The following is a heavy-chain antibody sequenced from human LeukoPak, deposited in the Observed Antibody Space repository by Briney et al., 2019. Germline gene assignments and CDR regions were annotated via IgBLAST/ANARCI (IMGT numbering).Heavy chain of an antibody. J-gene: IGHJ4*02. CDR1: GFTFSSCS. CDR2: ISSSSSYI. Sequence: GGSLRLSCAASGFTFSSCSMNWVRQAPGKGLEWVSSISSSSSYIYYADSVKGRFTISRDKAKNSLYLQMNSLRAEDTAVYYCAREPYYDFWSGYYDIDYWGQGTLVTVSS. D-gene: IGHD3-3*01. CDR3: AREPYYDFWSGYYDIDY. V-gene: IGHV3-21*01.